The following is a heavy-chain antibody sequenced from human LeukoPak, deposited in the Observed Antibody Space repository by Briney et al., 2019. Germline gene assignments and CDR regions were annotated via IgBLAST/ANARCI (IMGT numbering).Heavy chain of an antibody. CDR1: GFTFSSYW. CDR2: IKTDGSTI. V-gene: IGHV3-74*01. Sequence: GGSLRLSCAASGFTFSSYWMSWVRQAPEKGLVWVSRIKTDGSTITYADSVKGRFTISRDNAMNTLYLQMNSLGAEDTAVYYCARVGQGEWFFDLWGRGTLVTVSS. J-gene: IGHJ2*01. D-gene: IGHD1-26*01. CDR3: ARVGQGEWFFDL.